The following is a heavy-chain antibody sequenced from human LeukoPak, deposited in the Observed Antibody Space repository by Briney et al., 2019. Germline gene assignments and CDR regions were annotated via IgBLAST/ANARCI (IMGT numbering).Heavy chain of an antibody. CDR2: IRYDGSNK. D-gene: IGHD3-3*01. V-gene: IGHV3-30*02. CDR3: ARDRNTDFWSGYYTNYFDY. Sequence: PGGSLRLSCAASGFTFSRYWMSWVRQAPGKGLEWVAFIRYDGSNKYYTDSVKGRFTISRDNAKNSLYLQMNSLRAEDTAVYYCARDRNTDFWSGYYTNYFDYWGQGTLVTVSS. J-gene: IGHJ4*02. CDR1: GFTFSRYW.